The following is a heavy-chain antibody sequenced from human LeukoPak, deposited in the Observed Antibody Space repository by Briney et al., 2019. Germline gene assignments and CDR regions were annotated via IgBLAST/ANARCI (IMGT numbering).Heavy chain of an antibody. J-gene: IGHJ6*03. CDR1: GFVFDDYT. Sequence: GGSLRLSCAASGFVFDDYTMHWVRQPPGKGLEWVALITWDADNTYYADSVKGRFTISRDNSKNSLYLQMNSLRTEDTALYYCAKEAFKGHYYYSYMDVWGKGTTVTISS. CDR3: AKEAFKGHYYYSYMDV. CDR2: ITWDADNT. V-gene: IGHV3-43*01.